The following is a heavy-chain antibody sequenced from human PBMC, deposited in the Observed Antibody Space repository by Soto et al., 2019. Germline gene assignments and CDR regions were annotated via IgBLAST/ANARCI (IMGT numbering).Heavy chain of an antibody. V-gene: IGHV1-8*01. D-gene: IGHD2-2*01. CDR3: ARVVGYCSSTSCTDYYYYYYMDL. J-gene: IGHJ6*03. CDR2: MNPNSGNT. Sequence: ASVKVSCKASGYTFTSYDINWVRQATGQGLEWMGWMNPNSGNTGYAQKFQGRVTMTRKTSISAAYMELSSLRPEDTAAYYCARVVGYCSSTSCTDYYYYYYMDLWGKGTMVTVSS. CDR1: GYTFTSYD.